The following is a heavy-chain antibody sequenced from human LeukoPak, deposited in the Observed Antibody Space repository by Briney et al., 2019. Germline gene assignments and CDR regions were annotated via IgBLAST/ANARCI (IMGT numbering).Heavy chain of an antibody. J-gene: IGHJ6*04. Sequence: PGGSLRLSCAASGFTVSSNYMSWVRQAPGKGLEWVSVIYSVGSTYYADSVKGRFTISRDNSKNTLYLQMNSLRAEDTAVYYCASPGTYYDFWSGYYEPLDVWGKGTTVTVSS. V-gene: IGHV3-53*01. D-gene: IGHD3-3*01. CDR2: IYSVGST. CDR1: GFTVSSNY. CDR3: ASPGTYYDFWSGYYEPLDV.